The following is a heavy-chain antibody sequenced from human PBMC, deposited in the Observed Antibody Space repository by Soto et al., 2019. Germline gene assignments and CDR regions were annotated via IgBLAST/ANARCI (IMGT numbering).Heavy chain of an antibody. D-gene: IGHD6-6*01. CDR3: ARKSSSSSWFDP. Sequence: GASVKVSCKASGYTFHTYGITWVRQAPGQGLEWMGWISTYNGNTEYVQKFQDRVTMTTDPSTRTAYMELRSPRSDDTAVFYCARKSSSSSWFDPWGQGTLVTVSS. CDR1: GYTFHTYG. CDR2: ISTYNGNT. J-gene: IGHJ5*02. V-gene: IGHV1-18*01.